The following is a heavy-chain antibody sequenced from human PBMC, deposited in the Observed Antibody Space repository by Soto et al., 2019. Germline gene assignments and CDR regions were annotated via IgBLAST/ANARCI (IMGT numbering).Heavy chain of an antibody. Sequence: SETLSLTCAVSGGSISSGGYSWSWIRQPPGKGLEWIGYIYHSGSTNYNPSLKSRVTISVDTSKNQFSLKLSSVTAADTAVYYCARGLRDIVEGVITEYYFDYWGQGTLVTVSS. D-gene: IGHD3-22*01. V-gene: IGHV4-30-2*01. J-gene: IGHJ4*02. CDR2: IYHSGST. CDR1: GGSISSGGYS. CDR3: ARGLRDIVEGVITEYYFDY.